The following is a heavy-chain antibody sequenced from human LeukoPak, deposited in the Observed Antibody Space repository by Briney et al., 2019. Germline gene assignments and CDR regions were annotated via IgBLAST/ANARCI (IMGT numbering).Heavy chain of an antibody. CDR2: IIPIFGTG. CDR3: AKVGDSGWYYFDS. Sequence: ASVKVSCKASGGTFSTNAICWVRQAPGQGLEWMGGIIPIFGTGRSAQKFQGRVTITADESTSTAYMELSSLRFEDTAVYYCAKVGDSGWYYFDSWGQGTLVTVSS. J-gene: IGHJ4*02. D-gene: IGHD6-19*01. CDR1: GGTFSTNA. V-gene: IGHV1-69*13.